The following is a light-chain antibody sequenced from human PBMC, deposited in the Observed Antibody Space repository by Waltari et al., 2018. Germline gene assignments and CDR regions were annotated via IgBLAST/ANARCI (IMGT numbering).Light chain of an antibody. CDR1: HIGSKT. Sequence: SYILTQPPSLSVAPGQTARITCGGTHIGSKTVHWYQQKPGQAPVLVVSDDSDRPSGIRERFSDSNSGNTATLTISGVEAGDEADYYCQVWDSSSDHRVFGGGTTLTVL. V-gene: IGLV3-21*02. CDR2: DDS. CDR3: QVWDSSSDHRV. J-gene: IGLJ3*02.